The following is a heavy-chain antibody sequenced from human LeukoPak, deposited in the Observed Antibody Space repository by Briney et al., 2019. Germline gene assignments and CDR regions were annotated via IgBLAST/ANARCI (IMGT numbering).Heavy chain of an antibody. J-gene: IGHJ5*02. CDR2: INPNSGGT. V-gene: IGHV1-2*06. Sequence: APVKVSCKASGYTFTGYYMHWVRQAPGQGLEWMGRINPNSGGTNYAQKFQGRVTMTRDTSISTAYMELSRLRSDDTAVYYCARDGRRITMVRGVSNWFDPWGQGTLVTVSS. CDR3: ARDGRRITMVRGVSNWFDP. CDR1: GYTFTGYY. D-gene: IGHD3-10*01.